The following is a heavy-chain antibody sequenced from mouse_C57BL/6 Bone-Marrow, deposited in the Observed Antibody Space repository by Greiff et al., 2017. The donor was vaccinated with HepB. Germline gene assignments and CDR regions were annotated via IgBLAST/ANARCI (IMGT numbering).Heavy chain of an antibody. Sequence: VQLQQSDAELVKPGSSVNISCKVSGYTFTDHTIHWMKHRPEHCLEWIGYIYPRDGSTKYNEKFKGKATLTADKSSSTAYMQLNSLTSEDSAVYFCARSDITTVGGFAYWGQGTLVTVSA. V-gene: IGHV1-78*01. CDR2: IYPRDGST. D-gene: IGHD1-1*01. J-gene: IGHJ3*01. CDR3: ARSDITTVGGFAY. CDR1: GYTFTDHT.